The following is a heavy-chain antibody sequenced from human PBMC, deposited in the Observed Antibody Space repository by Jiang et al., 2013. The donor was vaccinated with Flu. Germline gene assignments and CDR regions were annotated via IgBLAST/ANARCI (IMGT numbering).Heavy chain of an antibody. V-gene: IGHV4-61*01. D-gene: IGHD3-10*01. CDR2: IYYSGST. CDR1: GGSVSSGSYY. CDR3: AYFFLWVRGVIVSWFDP. J-gene: IGHJ5*02. Sequence: GSGLVKPSETLSLTCTVSGGSVSSGSYYWSWIRQPPGKGLEWIGYIYYSGSTNYNPSLKSRVTISVDTSKNQFSLKLSSVTAADTAVYYCAYFFLWVRGVIVSWFDPWGQGTLVTVSS.